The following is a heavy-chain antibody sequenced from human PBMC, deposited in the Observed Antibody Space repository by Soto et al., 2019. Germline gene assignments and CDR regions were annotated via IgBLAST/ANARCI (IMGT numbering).Heavy chain of an antibody. V-gene: IGHV4-39*01. Sequence: SETLSLPYTGSGGSISSSPCHLGWLRQPPGKGLEWIASIQYSGTTFYNPSLKSRVALSVDTSKNRFALKLSSVTAAETAVYYCARHGITGSYYDAFDIWGQGTMVTVS. D-gene: IGHD1-26*01. J-gene: IGHJ3*02. CDR1: GGSISSSPCH. CDR2: IQYSGTT. CDR3: ARHGITGSYYDAFDI.